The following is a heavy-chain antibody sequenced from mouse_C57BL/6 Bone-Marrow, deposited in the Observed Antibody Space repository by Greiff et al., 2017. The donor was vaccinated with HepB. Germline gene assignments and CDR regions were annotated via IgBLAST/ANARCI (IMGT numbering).Heavy chain of an antibody. CDR1: GFTFSSYA. Sequence: VQLKESGGGLVKPGGSLKLSCAASGFTFSSYAMSWVRQTPEKRLEWVATISDGGSYTYYPDNVKGRFTISRDNAKNNLYLQMSHLKSEDTAMYYCARDWGRTVVADYWGQGTTLTVSS. CDR3: ARDWGRTVVADY. D-gene: IGHD1-1*01. V-gene: IGHV5-4*01. J-gene: IGHJ2*01. CDR2: ISDGGSYT.